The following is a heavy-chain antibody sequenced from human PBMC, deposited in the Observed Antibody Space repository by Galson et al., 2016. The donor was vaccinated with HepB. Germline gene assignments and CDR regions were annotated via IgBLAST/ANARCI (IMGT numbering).Heavy chain of an antibody. Sequence: SLRLSCAASGFTFSNYWMHWVRQVPGKGLEWVSRINEDETTTTYADSVKGRFTIFRDNARNTVYLQMNSLRAEDTAVYYCGRISFWSGYYKEASYWGQGTLVTVSS. CDR2: INEDETTT. CDR3: GRISFWSGYYKEASY. J-gene: IGHJ4*02. V-gene: IGHV3-74*01. CDR1: GFTFSNYW. D-gene: IGHD3-3*01.